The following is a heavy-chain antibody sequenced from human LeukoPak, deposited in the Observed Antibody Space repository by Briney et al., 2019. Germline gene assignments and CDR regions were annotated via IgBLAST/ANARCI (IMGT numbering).Heavy chain of an antibody. CDR1: GYTFTTYG. D-gene: IGHD3-16*02. CDR2: ISAYNGDT. J-gene: IGHJ5*02. CDR3: ARDKLGLGELSLYDQ. Sequence: ASVKVSCKASGYTFTTYGISWVRQAPGQGLEWMGWISAYNGDTSSAQNLQGRVTMTTDTSTSTAYMELSRLRSDDTAMYYCARDKLGLGELSLYDQWGQGTLVTVFS. V-gene: IGHV1-18*01.